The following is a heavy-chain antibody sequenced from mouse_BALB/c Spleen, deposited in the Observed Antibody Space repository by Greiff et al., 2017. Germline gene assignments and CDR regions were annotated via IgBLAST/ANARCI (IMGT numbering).Heavy chain of an antibody. CDR3: ARDLTTATFDY. V-gene: IGHV7-3*02. D-gene: IGHD1-2*01. Sequence: VQLKESGPGLVAPSQSLSITCTVSGFSLTSYGVHWVRQPPGKALEWLGFIRNKANGYTTEYSASVKGRFTISRDNSQSILYLQMNTLRAEDSATYYCARDLTTATFDYWGQGTTLTVSS. J-gene: IGHJ2*01. CDR1: GFSLTSYG. CDR2: IRNKANGYTT.